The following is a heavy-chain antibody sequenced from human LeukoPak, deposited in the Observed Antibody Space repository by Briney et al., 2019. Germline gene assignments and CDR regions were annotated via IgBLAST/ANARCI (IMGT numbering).Heavy chain of an antibody. D-gene: IGHD3-9*01. CDR3: ATADVLTGSLYDH. Sequence: GESLKISCKGSGYSFTSYWIGWVRQMPGKGLEWMGIIYPGDSDTRYSPSFQGQVTMSADKSISTAYLQWSSLKASDTAIYYCATADVLTGSLYDHWGQGTLVTVSS. V-gene: IGHV5-51*01. J-gene: IGHJ5*02. CDR2: IYPGDSDT. CDR1: GYSFTSYW.